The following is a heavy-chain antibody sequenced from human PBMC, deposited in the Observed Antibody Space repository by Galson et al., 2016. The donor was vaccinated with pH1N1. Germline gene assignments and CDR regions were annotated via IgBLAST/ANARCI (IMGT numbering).Heavy chain of an antibody. V-gene: IGHV1-24*01. CDR1: GYTLTELS. Sequence: SVKVSCKVSGYTLTELSMHWVRQAPGKGLEWMGGFDPEDGETIYAQKFQGRVTMTEDTSTDTAYMELSSLRSEDTAVYYCATVIAAGSGMDVWGQGTTVTVSS. D-gene: IGHD6-13*01. CDR2: FDPEDGET. J-gene: IGHJ6*02. CDR3: ATVIAAGSGMDV.